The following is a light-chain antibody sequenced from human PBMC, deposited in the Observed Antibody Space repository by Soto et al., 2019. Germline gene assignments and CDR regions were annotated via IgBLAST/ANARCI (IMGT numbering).Light chain of an antibody. CDR1: QSLLHSNGKTF. CDR2: LGS. J-gene: IGKJ2*01. CDR3: MQALQTPYT. Sequence: DIVMTQSPLSLPVTPGEPASISCRSSQSLLHSNGKTFFDWYLQKPGQSPQVLIYLGSNRASGVPDRFSGRWSGTDFILKISRVEAEDVGVYYCMQALQTPYTFGQGTKLEIK. V-gene: IGKV2-28*01.